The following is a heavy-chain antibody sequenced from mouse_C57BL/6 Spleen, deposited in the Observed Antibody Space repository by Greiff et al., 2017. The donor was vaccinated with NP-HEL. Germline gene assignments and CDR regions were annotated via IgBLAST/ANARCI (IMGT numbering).Heavy chain of an antibody. J-gene: IGHJ2*01. CDR2: ISSGSSTI. D-gene: IGHD4-1*01. CDR1: GFTFSDYG. Sequence: DVQLQESGGGLVKPGGSLKLSCAASGFTFSDYGMHWVRQAPEKGLEWVAYISSGSSTIYYVDTVKGRFTISRDNAKNTLFLQMTSLRSEDTAMYYCARDWDTGYWGQGTTLTVSS. CDR3: ARDWDTGY. V-gene: IGHV5-17*01.